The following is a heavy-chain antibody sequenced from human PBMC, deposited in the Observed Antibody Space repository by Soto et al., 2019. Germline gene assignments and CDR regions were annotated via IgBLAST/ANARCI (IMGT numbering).Heavy chain of an antibody. V-gene: IGHV1-8*01. CDR3: ERGRGSADWQVSYYCVDV. J-gene: IGHJ6*02. Sequence: QVPLVPSGVEVKKKWASVTVYGACTRLEIKWVRQATGQVLEWMEWMNPNIGDTRYAQKLQGRVTMTRDTSKVPAYMELNNLRYEDTAVYYCERGRGSADWQVSYYCVDVGAQGTTVNVS. CDR1: CTRLE. CDR2: MNPNIGDT. D-gene: IGHD3-9*01.